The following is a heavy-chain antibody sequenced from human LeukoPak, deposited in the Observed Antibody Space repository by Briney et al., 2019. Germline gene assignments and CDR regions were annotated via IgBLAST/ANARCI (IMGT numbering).Heavy chain of an antibody. CDR3: ARDILTGSQSRFQH. J-gene: IGHJ1*01. CDR1: GFTFSSYS. CDR2: ISSSSSTI. D-gene: IGHD3-9*01. V-gene: IGHV3-48*04. Sequence: PGGSLRLSCAASGFTFSSYSMTWVRQAPGKGLEWVSYISSSSSTIYYADSVKGRFTISRDNAKNSLYLQMNGLRAEDTAVYYCARDILTGSQSRFQHWGQGTLVTVSS.